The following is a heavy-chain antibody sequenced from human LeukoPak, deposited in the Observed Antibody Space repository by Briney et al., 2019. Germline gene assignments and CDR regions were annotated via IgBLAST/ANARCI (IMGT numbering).Heavy chain of an antibody. CDR2: INHSGST. D-gene: IGHD2-15*01. J-gene: IGHJ4*02. Sequence: SETLSLTCAVYGGSFSGYYWSWIRQPPGKGLEWIGEINHSGSTNYNPSLKSRVTISVDTSKNQFSVKLSSVTAADTAVFYCARGGGGSRFDYWGRGTLVTVSS. CDR3: ARGGGGSRFDY. V-gene: IGHV4-34*01. CDR1: GGSFSGYY.